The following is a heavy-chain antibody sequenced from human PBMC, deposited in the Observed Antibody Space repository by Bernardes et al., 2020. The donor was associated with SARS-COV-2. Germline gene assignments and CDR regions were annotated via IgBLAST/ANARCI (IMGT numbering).Heavy chain of an antibody. Sequence: GESLKISCKGSGYTFTSYWIGWVRQMPGKGLEWMGIIYPGDSDTEYSPSFRGQVTISVDKSISTAYLQWSSLKASDSAMYYCARRGTTNYYYAIDVWGQGTTVTVSS. J-gene: IGHJ6*02. D-gene: IGHD1-26*01. CDR3: ARRGTTNYYYAIDV. CDR1: GYTFTSYW. V-gene: IGHV5-51*01. CDR2: IYPGDSDT.